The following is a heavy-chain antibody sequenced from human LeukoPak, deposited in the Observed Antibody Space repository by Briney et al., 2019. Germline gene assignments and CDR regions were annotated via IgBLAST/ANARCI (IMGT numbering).Heavy chain of an antibody. J-gene: IGHJ4*02. V-gene: IGHV3-30*03. CDR2: ISYGVSNK. D-gene: IGHD2-2*01. Sequence: GGSLRLSCAASGFTFSRYGVHWVRQAPGKGLEWVAVISYGVSNKFYADSVKGRFTVSADNSKNTIYLQMNSLRVEDTAVYYCATAAVSAARYYFDSWGRGTLVTFSS. CDR3: ATAAVSAARYYFDS. CDR1: GFTFSRYG.